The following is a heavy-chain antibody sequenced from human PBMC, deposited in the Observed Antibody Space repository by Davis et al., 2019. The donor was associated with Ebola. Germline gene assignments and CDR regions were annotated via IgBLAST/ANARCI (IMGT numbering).Heavy chain of an antibody. V-gene: IGHV4-34*01. CDR2: IYYSGST. CDR3: ARSLIGGYYFDY. CDR1: GGSFSGYY. D-gene: IGHD4-23*01. J-gene: IGHJ4*02. Sequence: PSETLSLTCAVYGGSFSGYYWSWIRQPPGKGLEWIGSIYYSGSTYYNPSLKSRVTISVDTSKNQFSLKLSSVTAADTAVYYCARSLIGGYYFDYWGQGTLVTVSS.